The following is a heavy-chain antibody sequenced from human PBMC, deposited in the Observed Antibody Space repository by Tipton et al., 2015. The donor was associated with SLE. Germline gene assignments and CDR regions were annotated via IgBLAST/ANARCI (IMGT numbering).Heavy chain of an antibody. J-gene: IGHJ6*03. D-gene: IGHD3-10*01. CDR1: GFTFSDYW. V-gene: IGHV3-7*01. CDR3: ARVVVRGVVHYYFYFDV. CDR2: IKHDGSQQ. Sequence: GSLRLSCVGSGFTFSDYWMTWVRQVPGMGLEWVALIKHDGSQQDYVDSVKGRFTIFRDNARNSLYLQMNSLRAEDTAVYYCARVVVRGVVHYYFYFDVWGKGTTVTVSS.